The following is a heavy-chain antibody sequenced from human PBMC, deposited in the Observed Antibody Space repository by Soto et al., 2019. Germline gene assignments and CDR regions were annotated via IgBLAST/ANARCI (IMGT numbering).Heavy chain of an antibody. CDR1: GGSFSGYY. CDR2: INHSGST. V-gene: IGHV4-34*01. Sequence: SETLSLTCAVYGGSFSGYYWSWIRQPPGKGLEWIGEINHSGSTNYNPSLKSRVTISVDTSKNQFSLKLSSVTAADTAVYYCARGRGYCSGGSCYSTGNWFDPWGQGTLVTVS. CDR3: ARGRGYCSGGSCYSTGNWFDP. D-gene: IGHD2-15*01. J-gene: IGHJ5*02.